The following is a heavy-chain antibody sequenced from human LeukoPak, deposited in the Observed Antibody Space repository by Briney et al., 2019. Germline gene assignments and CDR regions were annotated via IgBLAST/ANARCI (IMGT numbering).Heavy chain of an antibody. CDR3: TRHTYGDLFSLDY. CDR2: IRCKANSYAT. V-gene: IGHV3-73*01. J-gene: IGHJ4*02. D-gene: IGHD4-17*01. CDR1: GFTFSGSA. Sequence: PGGSLRLSCAASGFTFSGSAMHWVRQASGKGLEWVGRIRCKANSYATAYAASVKGRFTISRDDSKNTAYLQMNSLKTEDTAVYYCTRHTYGDLFSLDYWGQGTLVTVSS.